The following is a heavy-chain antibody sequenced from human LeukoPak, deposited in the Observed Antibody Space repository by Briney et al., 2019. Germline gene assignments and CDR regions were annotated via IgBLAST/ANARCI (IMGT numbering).Heavy chain of an antibody. Sequence: SETLSLTCTVSGSISSYYWSWIRQPAGKGLEWIGRIYTSGSTNYNPSLKSRVTMSVDTSKNQFSLKLSSVTAADTAVYYCARVLTYYYDSSGPKPIDAFDIWGQGTMVTVSS. J-gene: IGHJ3*02. CDR1: GSISSYY. D-gene: IGHD3-22*01. CDR2: IYTSGST. V-gene: IGHV4-4*07. CDR3: ARVLTYYYDSSGPKPIDAFDI.